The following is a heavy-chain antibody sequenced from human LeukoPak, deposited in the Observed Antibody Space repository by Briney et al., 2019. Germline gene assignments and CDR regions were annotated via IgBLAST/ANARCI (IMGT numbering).Heavy chain of an antibody. D-gene: IGHD2-2*01. J-gene: IGHJ4*02. CDR1: GFTFSNFL. CDR2: IKQDETEK. Sequence: GSGRRCCPTAGFTFSNFLVGGGRRAPREGGGGGAPIKQDETEKFYLVSVQGRFTISRDNAKNSLYLQMNSLRVEDTALYYCVRLGSTSPGNRYKLFDQWGQGTLVTVSS. V-gene: IGHV3-7*03. CDR3: VRLGSTSPGNRYKLFDQ.